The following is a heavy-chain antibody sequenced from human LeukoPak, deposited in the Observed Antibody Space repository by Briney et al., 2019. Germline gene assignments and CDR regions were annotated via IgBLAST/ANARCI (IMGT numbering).Heavy chain of an antibody. CDR3: ARNGDYDSFTYFYYMDV. D-gene: IGHD4-17*01. Sequence: PGRSLRLSCAASGFTFSSSAMSWVRLAPGKGLEWVSSISGSGINTYYADSVKGRFTISRDNSKNTLYLQMNSLRAEDTAVYYCARNGDYDSFTYFYYMDVWGKGTTVTVSS. J-gene: IGHJ6*03. CDR1: GFTFSSSA. CDR2: ISGSGINT. V-gene: IGHV3-23*01.